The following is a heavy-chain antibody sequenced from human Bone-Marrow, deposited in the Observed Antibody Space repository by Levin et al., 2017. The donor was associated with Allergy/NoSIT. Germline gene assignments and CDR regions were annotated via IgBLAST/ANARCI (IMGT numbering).Heavy chain of an antibody. CDR1: GFTFSAYG. J-gene: IGHJ6*01. D-gene: IGHD6-19*01. CDR2: ISYDGSNR. CDR3: AKGLYSTSSGAMDV. Sequence: GGSLRLSCAASGFTFSAYGMHWVRQAPGKGLEWIAIISYDGSNRYYADSVKGRFTISRDNSKDTLYLQMNSLRAEDTALYYCAKGLYSTSSGAMDVWGQGTTVTVSS. V-gene: IGHV3-30*18.